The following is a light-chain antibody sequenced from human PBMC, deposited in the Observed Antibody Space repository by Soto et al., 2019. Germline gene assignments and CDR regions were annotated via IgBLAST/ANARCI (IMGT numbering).Light chain of an antibody. Sequence: DLQMTQSPSTLSASVGDRVTITCRASQNINRWLAWYQQKPGKAPKVLISDASNLESGVPSRFSGSGSGTEFTLIISGLQPDDFATYYCLQYNTYRTFGQGTKVEVK. CDR3: LQYNTYRT. CDR1: QNINRW. J-gene: IGKJ1*01. CDR2: DAS. V-gene: IGKV1-5*01.